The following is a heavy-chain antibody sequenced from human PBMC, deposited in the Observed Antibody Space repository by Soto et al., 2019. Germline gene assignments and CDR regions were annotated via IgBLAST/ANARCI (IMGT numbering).Heavy chain of an antibody. D-gene: IGHD6-13*01. CDR3: ARHNSQYSNRPFNWFDP. CDR1: GGSTSSSSYY. V-gene: IGHV4-39*01. J-gene: IGHJ5*02. Sequence: SETLSLTCTVSGGSTSSSSYYWGWIRQPPGKGLEWIGSIYYSGSTYYNPSLKSRVTISVDTSKNQFSLKLSSVTAADTAVYYCARHNSQYSNRPFNWFDPWGQGTLVTVSS. CDR2: IYYSGST.